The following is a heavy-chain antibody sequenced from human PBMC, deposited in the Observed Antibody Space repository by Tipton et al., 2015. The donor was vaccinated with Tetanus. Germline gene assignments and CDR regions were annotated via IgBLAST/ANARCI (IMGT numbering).Heavy chain of an antibody. Sequence: SLRLSCAASGFSFSSFAMHWFRQAPGKGLEWLTVISYDGSNKYDAESVKGRLTISRDNSNNTLYVQMDSLRAEDTAVYYCARGPYHYGDYYFDYWGRGTLVTVSS. D-gene: IGHD4-17*01. J-gene: IGHJ4*02. CDR3: ARGPYHYGDYYFDY. V-gene: IGHV3-30-3*01. CDR1: GFSFSSFA. CDR2: ISYDGSNK.